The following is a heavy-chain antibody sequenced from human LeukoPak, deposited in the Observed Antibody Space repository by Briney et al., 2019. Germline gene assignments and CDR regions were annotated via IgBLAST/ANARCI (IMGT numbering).Heavy chain of an antibody. CDR1: GGSFSGYY. J-gene: IGHJ6*02. CDR3: ATGSGIYYYYGMDV. CDR2: INHSGST. Sequence: PSETLSLTCAVYGGSFSGYYWSWIRQPPGKGLEWIGEINHSGSTNYNPSLKSRVTISVDTSKNQFSLKLSSVTAADTAVYYCATGSGIYYYYGMDVWGQGTTVTVSS. V-gene: IGHV4-34*01. D-gene: IGHD1-1*01.